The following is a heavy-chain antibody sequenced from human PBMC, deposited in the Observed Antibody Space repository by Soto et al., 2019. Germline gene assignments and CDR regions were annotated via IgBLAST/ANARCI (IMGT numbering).Heavy chain of an antibody. V-gene: IGHV3-33*01. J-gene: IGHJ4*02. CDR2: IWYDGTQK. CDR3: ARAGGTTVTGLWHFDS. CDR1: GFTFNTYS. D-gene: IGHD4-17*01. Sequence: QVQLEESGGGVVQPGRSLRLSCEASGFTFNTYSMNWVRQPPCKGLEWLAAIWYDGTQKYYADSVKGRFIISRDNSKKTMYLEMNSLRAEDTAVYYCARAGGTTVTGLWHFDSWGQGTLVTVSS.